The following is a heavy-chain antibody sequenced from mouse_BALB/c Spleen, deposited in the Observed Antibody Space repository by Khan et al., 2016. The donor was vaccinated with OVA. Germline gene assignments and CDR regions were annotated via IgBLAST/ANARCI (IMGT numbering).Heavy chain of an antibody. CDR1: DYSITSDYA. CDR2: ISYSGST. Sequence: EVQLVESGPGLVKPSQSLSLTCTVTDYSITSDYAWNWIRQFPGNKLEWMGYISYSGSTSYHPSLKSRISIFRDTSKNQFFLQLSSVTTEDTAIYYCARRYYYGQWYFDVWGAGTTVTVSS. V-gene: IGHV3-2*02. D-gene: IGHD1-1*01. J-gene: IGHJ1*01. CDR3: ARRYYYGQWYFDV.